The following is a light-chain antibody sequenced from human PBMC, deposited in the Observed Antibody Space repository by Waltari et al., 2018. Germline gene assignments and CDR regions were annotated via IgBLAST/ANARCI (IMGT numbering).Light chain of an antibody. CDR2: DVT. J-gene: IGLJ1*01. CDR1: SSYVGGYNY. Sequence: QSALTQPRSVSGSPGQSVAISCTVTSSYVGGYNYVSWYQQHPGKPPKIIIYDVTKRPAGVPDRFSGSKSGNTASLTISGLQAEDEADYYCCSYAGSDTYVFGTGTEVTVL. V-gene: IGLV2-11*01. CDR3: CSYAGSDTYV.